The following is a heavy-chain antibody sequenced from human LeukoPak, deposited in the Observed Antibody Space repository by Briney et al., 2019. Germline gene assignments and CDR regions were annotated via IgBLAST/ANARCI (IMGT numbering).Heavy chain of an antibody. Sequence: SETLSLTCTVSGGSISSYYWSWIRQPPGKGLEWIGYIYYSGSTNYNPSLKSRVTISVDTSKNQFSLKLSSVTAADTAVYYCARHVAVLLWFGEDLDYWGQGTLVTVSS. CDR1: GGSISSYY. V-gene: IGHV4-59*08. D-gene: IGHD3-10*01. CDR2: IYYSGST. CDR3: ARHVAVLLWFGEDLDY. J-gene: IGHJ4*02.